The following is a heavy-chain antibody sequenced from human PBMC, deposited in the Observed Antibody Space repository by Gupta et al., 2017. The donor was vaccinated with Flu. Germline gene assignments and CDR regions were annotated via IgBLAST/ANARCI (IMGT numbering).Heavy chain of an antibody. J-gene: IGHJ5*02. Sequence: QVQLVQSGAEVKEPGASVKISCKGSGYTFTGNYLHWVRQAPGKGLEWMGWINPDSGDTHNAQNFQGRVTMTRDTSISTAHMELSGLRSDDTAIYYCARVPRGGTPDTWGQGTLVTVS. CDR2: INPDSGDT. V-gene: IGHV1-2*02. D-gene: IGHD1-26*01. CDR3: ARVPRGGTPDT. CDR1: GYTFTGNY.